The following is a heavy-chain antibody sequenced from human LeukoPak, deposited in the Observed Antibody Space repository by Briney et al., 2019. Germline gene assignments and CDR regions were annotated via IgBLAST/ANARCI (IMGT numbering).Heavy chain of an antibody. CDR2: INHSGST. D-gene: IGHD3-10*01. CDR3: ARLTMVQGVLDY. V-gene: IGHV4-34*01. CDR1: GGSFSGYY. Sequence: SETLSLTCAVYGGSFSGYYWSWIRQPPGKGLEWIGEINHSGSTNYNPSLKSRVTISVDTSKNQFSLKLSSVTAADTAVYYCARLTMVQGVLDYWGQGTLVTVSS. J-gene: IGHJ4*02.